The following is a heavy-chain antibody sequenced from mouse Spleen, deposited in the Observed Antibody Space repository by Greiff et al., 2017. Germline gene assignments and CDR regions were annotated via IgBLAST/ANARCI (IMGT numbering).Heavy chain of an antibody. CDR1: GFSLSTSGMG. D-gene: IGHD1-1*01. CDR2: IYWDDDK. Sequence: QVTLQVSGPGILQSSQTLSLTCSFSGFSLSTSGMGVSWIRQPSGKGLEWLAHIYWDDDKRYNPYLKSRLTISKDTSRNQVFLKITSVDTADTATYYCARRDYYGSSPFDYWGQGTTLTVSS. J-gene: IGHJ2*01. V-gene: IGHV8-12*01. CDR3: ARRDYYGSSPFDY.